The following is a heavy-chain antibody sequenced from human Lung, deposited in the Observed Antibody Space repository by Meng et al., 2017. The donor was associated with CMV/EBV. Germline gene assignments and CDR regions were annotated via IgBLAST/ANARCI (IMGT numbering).Heavy chain of an antibody. CDR2: IYHTGSR. CDR3: ASTRYGYYYYDY. J-gene: IGHJ4*02. V-gene: IGHV4-59*01. Sequence: SETLSLXSTVSGGSISSYYWSWIRQTPGKQLEYIGYIYHTGSRIYSPSLKTRVTMSLDTSKSQFSLNLNSVTAADTAVYYCASTRYGYYYYDYWGQGMLVTVSS. CDR1: GGSISSYY. D-gene: IGHD5-18*01.